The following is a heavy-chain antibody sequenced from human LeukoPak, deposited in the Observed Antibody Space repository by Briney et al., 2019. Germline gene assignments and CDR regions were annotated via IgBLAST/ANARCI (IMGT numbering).Heavy chain of an antibody. D-gene: IGHD2-21*02. CDR2: INPYSGAS. V-gene: IGHV1-2*02. CDR1: GYTFTGHY. CDR3: ATIGDGWFDP. Sequence: ASVKVSCKASGYTFTGHYIHWIRQAPGQGLEWMGWINPYSGASEYAESFQGSVTLTRDTSMTTAYMELSRLRSDDTAVYYCATIGDGWFDPWGQGTLVTVSS. J-gene: IGHJ5*02.